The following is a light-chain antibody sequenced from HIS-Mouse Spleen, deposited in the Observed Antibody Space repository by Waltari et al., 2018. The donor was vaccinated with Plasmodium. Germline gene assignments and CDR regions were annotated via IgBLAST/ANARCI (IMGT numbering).Light chain of an antibody. V-gene: IGLV2-23*01. J-gene: IGLJ2*01. CDR1: SSDVGSYNL. CDR2: EGS. CDR3: CSYAGSSTVV. Sequence: QPALPQPASVSGSPGQSITISCTGTSSDVGSYNLVSWSQQHPGKAPKLMIYEGSKRPSGVSNRFSGSKSGNTASLTISGLQAEDEADYYCCSYAGSSTVVFGGGTKLTVL.